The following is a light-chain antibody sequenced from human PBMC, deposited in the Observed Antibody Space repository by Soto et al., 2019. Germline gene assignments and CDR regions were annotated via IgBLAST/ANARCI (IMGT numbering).Light chain of an antibody. CDR1: QSISNC. J-gene: IGKJ2*01. CDR3: QQYQSFPYT. Sequence: DIQMTQSPSTLSASVVDRVTITCRASQSISNCLAWYQHKPGKAPYLLLYKASRLESGVPSRCSGSTSRTEFTHTISSLQPDDFATDYCQQYQSFPYTFGQGIKLEIK. V-gene: IGKV1-5*03. CDR2: KAS.